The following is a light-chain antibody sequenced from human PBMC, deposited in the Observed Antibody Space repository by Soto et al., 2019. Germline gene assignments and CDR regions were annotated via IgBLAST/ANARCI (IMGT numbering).Light chain of an antibody. V-gene: IGKV1-33*01. CDR2: DAS. CDR3: QQYDNFPFT. Sequence: DIQMTQSPSSLSASVGDRVTITCQASQDISNYLSWYQQKPGKAPKLLIYDASNLETGVPSRFGGSGSGTDFTFTISSLQPEDTATYYCQQYDNFPFTFGPGTKVDIK. J-gene: IGKJ3*01. CDR1: QDISNY.